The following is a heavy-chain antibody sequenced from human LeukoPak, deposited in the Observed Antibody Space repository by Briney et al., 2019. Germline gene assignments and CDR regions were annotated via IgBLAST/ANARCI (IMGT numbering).Heavy chain of an antibody. CDR2: IIPIFGTA. Sequence: SVKVSCKASGGTFSSYAISWVRQAPGQGLEWMGGIIPIFGTANYAQKFQGRVTITADKSTSTAYMELSSLRSEDTAVYYCASSYGSGGDYYYYMDVWGKGTTVTVSS. CDR1: GGTFSSYA. D-gene: IGHD3-10*01. V-gene: IGHV1-69*06. J-gene: IGHJ6*03. CDR3: ASSYGSGGDYYYYMDV.